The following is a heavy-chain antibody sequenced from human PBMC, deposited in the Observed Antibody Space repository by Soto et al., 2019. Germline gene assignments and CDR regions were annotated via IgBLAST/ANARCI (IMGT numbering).Heavy chain of an antibody. CDR3: ARECGFGELCLAP. V-gene: IGHV3-66*01. CDR1: GFTVSSNY. D-gene: IGHD3-10*01. J-gene: IGHJ5*02. CDR2: IYSGGST. Sequence: EVQLVESGGGLVQPGGSLRLSCAASGFTVSSNYMSWVRQAPGKGLEWVSVIYSGGSTYYADSVKGRFTISRDNSKNTRYLQMNTRRAEDTAVYYCARECGFGELCLAPWGQGTLVTVSS.